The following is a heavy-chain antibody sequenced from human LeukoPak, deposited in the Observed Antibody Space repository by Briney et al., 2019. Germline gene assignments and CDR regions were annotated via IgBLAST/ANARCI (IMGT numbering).Heavy chain of an antibody. CDR3: ARVGDKGAFDY. V-gene: IGHV3-64*01. Sequence: PGGSLRLSCAASGXTFSSYAMRWVRQAPGKRLEYVSAITNNGDSTYYANSVKGRFIISRDNSKNTLYLQMGSLRAEDMAVYYCARVGDKGAFDYWGQGTLVTVSS. CDR2: ITNNGDST. D-gene: IGHD3-16*01. CDR1: GXTFSSYA. J-gene: IGHJ4*02.